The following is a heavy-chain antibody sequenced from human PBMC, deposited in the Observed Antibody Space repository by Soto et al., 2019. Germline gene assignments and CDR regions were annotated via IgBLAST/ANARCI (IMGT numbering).Heavy chain of an antibody. D-gene: IGHD2-2*01. CDR3: ARSQGSSTSLEIYYYYYYGMDV. CDR2: ITPISDTT. Sequence: QVQLVQSGAEVKKPGSSVKVSCKASGGTFSSYAISWVRQAPGQGLEWMGGITPISDTTNYAQKFQGRVTITADESTSTAYTELSSLRSEDTAVYYCARSQGSSTSLEIYYYYYYGMDVWGQGTTVTVSS. V-gene: IGHV1-69*01. J-gene: IGHJ6*02. CDR1: GGTFSSYA.